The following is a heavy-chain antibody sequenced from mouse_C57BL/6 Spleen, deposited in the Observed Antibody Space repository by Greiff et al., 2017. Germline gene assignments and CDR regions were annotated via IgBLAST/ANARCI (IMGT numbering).Heavy chain of an antibody. D-gene: IGHD2-12*01. CDR3: ARETATTPGNYFDY. V-gene: IGHV1-52*01. J-gene: IGHJ2*01. Sequence: QVQLQQPGAELVRPGSSVKLSCKASGYTFTSYWMHWVKQRPIQGLEWIGNIDPSDSETHYNQQFKDKATLTVDKSSSPAYMQLSSLTSEDSAVYYCARETATTPGNYFDYWGQGTTLTVSS. CDR2: IDPSDSET. CDR1: GYTFTSYW.